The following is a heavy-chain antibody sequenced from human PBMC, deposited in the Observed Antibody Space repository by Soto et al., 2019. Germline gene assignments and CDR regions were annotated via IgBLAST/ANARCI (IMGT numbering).Heavy chain of an antibody. Sequence: QVQLVQSGAEVKKPGASVKVSCKTSGYTFTSYVISWVRQAPGQGLEWLGWISGYNDNTNFVQKLQGRVTMTTDTSTSTAYMELRSLKSDDTAVYYCARTWSTGWTDYWGQGTLVTVSS. J-gene: IGHJ4*02. CDR2: ISGYNDNT. D-gene: IGHD6-19*01. V-gene: IGHV1-18*01. CDR1: GYTFTSYV. CDR3: ARTWSTGWTDY.